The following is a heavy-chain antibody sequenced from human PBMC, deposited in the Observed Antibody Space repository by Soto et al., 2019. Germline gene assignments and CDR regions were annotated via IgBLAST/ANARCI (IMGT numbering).Heavy chain of an antibody. J-gene: IGHJ4*02. CDR1: GCSISSGDYY. V-gene: IGHV4-30-4*01. D-gene: IGHD6-13*01. CDR2: IYCSGST. CDR3: ASRHSSPYFDY. Sequence: QVQLQESGPGLVKPSQTLSLTCTVSGCSISSGDYYWSWIPQPPGKGLEWIGSIYCSGSTYYNPSLKSQVTISVDTSKNHFSLKLNAVTAADTAVYYCASRHSSPYFDYWGQGTLVTVSS.